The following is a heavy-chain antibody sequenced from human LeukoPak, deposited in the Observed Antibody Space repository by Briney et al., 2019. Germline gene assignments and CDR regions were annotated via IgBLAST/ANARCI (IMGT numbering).Heavy chain of an antibody. CDR3: AKGSYYDSSGSLYFDY. CDR2: ISGSGDNT. D-gene: IGHD3-22*01. Sequence: PGGSLRLSCAASGFTFSSYAMSWVRQAPGKGLEWASGISGSGDNTYYADSVKGRFTISRDNSKNTLYVQVNSLGTEDTAAYYCAKGSYYDSSGSLYFDYWGQGTLVTVSS. CDR1: GFTFSSYA. V-gene: IGHV3-23*01. J-gene: IGHJ4*02.